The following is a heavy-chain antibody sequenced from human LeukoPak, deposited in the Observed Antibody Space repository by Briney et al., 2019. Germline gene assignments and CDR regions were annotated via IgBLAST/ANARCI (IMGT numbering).Heavy chain of an antibody. CDR2: INPNSGGT. CDR1: GYTFTGYY. Sequence: ASVKVSCKASGYTFTGYYMHWVRQAPGQGLEWMGWINPNSGGTNYAQKFQGRVTMTRDTSISTAYMELSRLRSDDTAVYYCASWGLCNWNDDYYYYMDVWGKGTTVTVSS. V-gene: IGHV1-2*02. CDR3: ASWGLCNWNDDYYYYMDV. J-gene: IGHJ6*03. D-gene: IGHD1-1*01.